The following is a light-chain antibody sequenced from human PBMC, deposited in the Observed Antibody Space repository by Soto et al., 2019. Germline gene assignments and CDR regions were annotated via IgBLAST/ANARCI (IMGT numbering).Light chain of an antibody. CDR2: DAS. Sequence: DIQMTQSPSSLSASVGDRVTITCQASQDISNYLNWYQQKPGKAPKLLIYDASNLETGVPSRFGGSGSGTDFTFTISSLQPEDIATYYCQQNDNLPPTFGQGTKLEIK. CDR3: QQNDNLPPT. V-gene: IGKV1-33*01. J-gene: IGKJ2*01. CDR1: QDISNY.